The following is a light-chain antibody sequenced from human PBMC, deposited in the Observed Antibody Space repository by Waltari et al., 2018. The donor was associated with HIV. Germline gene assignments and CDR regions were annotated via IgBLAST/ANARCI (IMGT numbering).Light chain of an antibody. J-gene: IGLJ3*02. CDR3: TSWDDSLSGWM. CDR1: SSNIGNNF. CDR2: RNN. Sequence: QSVLTQPPSASGTPGQRVAISCSGSSSNIGNNFVYSYQHLPGTTPKLLIYRNNQRPSGFPDRFSGSKSGTPASLAISGLRSEDEADYYCTSWDDSLSGWMFGGGTTLTVL. V-gene: IGLV1-47*01.